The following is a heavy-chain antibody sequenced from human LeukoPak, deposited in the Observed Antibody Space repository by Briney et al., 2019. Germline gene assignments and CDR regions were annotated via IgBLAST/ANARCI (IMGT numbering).Heavy chain of an antibody. Sequence: GGSLRLSCAASGFTFSNFAMSWVRQAPGKGLEWVSAISRSGTYYADSVKGRFTISRDNSKNTLYLQMNSLRAEDTAVYYCARDSRSGYYFDYWGQRTLVTVSS. CDR3: ARDSRSGYYFDY. D-gene: IGHD6-19*01. V-gene: IGHV3-23*01. CDR1: GFTFSNFA. CDR2: ISRSGT. J-gene: IGHJ4*02.